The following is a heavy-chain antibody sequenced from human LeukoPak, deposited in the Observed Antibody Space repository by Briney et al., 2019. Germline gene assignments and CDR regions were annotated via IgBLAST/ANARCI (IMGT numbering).Heavy chain of an antibody. J-gene: IGHJ5*02. CDR2: INPNSGGT. D-gene: IGHD4-17*01. CDR3: ARVSNGDYAVDWFDP. Sequence: ASVKVSCKASGYTFTGYYMHWVRQAPGQGLEWMGWINPNSGGTNYAQKFQGRVTMTRDTSISTAYTELSRLRSDDTAVYYCARVSNGDYAVDWFDPWGQGTLVTVSS. CDR1: GYTFTGYY. V-gene: IGHV1-2*02.